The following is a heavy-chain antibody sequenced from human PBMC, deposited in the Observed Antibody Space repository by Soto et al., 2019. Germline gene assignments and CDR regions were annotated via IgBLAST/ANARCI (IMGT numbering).Heavy chain of an antibody. V-gene: IGHV5-51*01. D-gene: IGHD5-12*01. CDR2: IYPGDSDT. J-gene: IGHJ4*02. CDR1: GYSFASHW. Sequence: GESLKISCKGSGYSFASHWVAWVRQMPEKGLEWIGTIYPGDSDTKYSPSFRGHVTISSDRSTNTAYLQWSSLKASDTAMYYCARGVKMATPHKYYFDYWGQGTLVTVSS. CDR3: ARGVKMATPHKYYFDY.